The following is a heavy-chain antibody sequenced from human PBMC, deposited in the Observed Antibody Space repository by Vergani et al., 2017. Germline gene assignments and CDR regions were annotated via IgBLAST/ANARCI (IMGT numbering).Heavy chain of an antibody. D-gene: IGHD2-15*01. Sequence: QVQLVQSGAEVKKPGASVKVSCKASGYTFTSYGISWVRQAPGQGLEWMGGIIPIFGTANYAQKFQGRVTITADESTSTAYMELSSLRSEDTAVXYCARAPSVVGKVYFQHWGQGTLVTVSS. CDR2: IIPIFGTA. CDR1: GYTFTSYG. CDR3: ARAPSVVGKVYFQH. V-gene: IGHV1-69*01. J-gene: IGHJ1*01.